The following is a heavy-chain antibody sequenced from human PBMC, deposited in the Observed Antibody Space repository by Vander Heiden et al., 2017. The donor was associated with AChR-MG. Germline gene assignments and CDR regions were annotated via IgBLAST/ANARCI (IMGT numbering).Heavy chain of an antibody. CDR3: ARAGSWTGKRDFDY. CDR1: GGSISNHY. D-gene: IGHD6-13*01. CDR2: IFNSGST. V-gene: IGHV4-59*11. Sequence: VPLQESGPGLVKPSATLSLTCYVSGGSISNHYWSWIRQPPGKGLEWIGDIFNSGSTNYNPSLKSRVTISVDTSQNQFSLKLISVTAADTAVYYCARAGSWTGKRDFDYWGQGTLVTVSS. J-gene: IGHJ4*02.